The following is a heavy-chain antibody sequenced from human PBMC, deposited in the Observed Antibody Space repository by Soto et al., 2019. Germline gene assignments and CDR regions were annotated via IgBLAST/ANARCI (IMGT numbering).Heavy chain of an antibody. CDR3: ARGLRYYYDSSGYDRGGDDAFDI. V-gene: IGHV4-31*03. Sequence: QVQLQESGPGLVKPSQTLSLTCTVSGGSISSGGYYWSWIRQHPGKGLEWIGYIYYSGSTYYNPSLKSRVTISVETSKNQFSLKLSSVTAADTAVYYCARGLRYYYDSSGYDRGGDDAFDIWGQGTMVTVSS. CDR2: IYYSGST. D-gene: IGHD3-22*01. CDR1: GGSISSGGYY. J-gene: IGHJ3*02.